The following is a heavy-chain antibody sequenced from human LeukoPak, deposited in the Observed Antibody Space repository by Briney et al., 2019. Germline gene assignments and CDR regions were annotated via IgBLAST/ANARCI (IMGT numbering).Heavy chain of an antibody. J-gene: IGHJ4*02. V-gene: IGHV4-61*08. CDR1: GGSISSGDYY. D-gene: IGHD5-12*01. Sequence: SETLSLTCTVSGGSISSGDYYWSWIRQPPGKGLEWIGYIYYSGSTNYNPSLKSRVTISVDTSKNQFSLKLSSVTAADTAVYYCARGSASKWLRLQNYFDYWGQGTLVTVSS. CDR3: ARGSASKWLRLQNYFDY. CDR2: IYYSGST.